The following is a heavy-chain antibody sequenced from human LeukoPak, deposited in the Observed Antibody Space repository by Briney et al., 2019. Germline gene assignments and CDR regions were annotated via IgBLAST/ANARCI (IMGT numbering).Heavy chain of an antibody. Sequence: KASETLSLTCTASGYSISSGYYWGWIRPPPGKGREWIGSIYHSGSTYYNPSLKSRVTISVDTSKNQFSLKLSSVTAADTAVYYCAAPPRGITMNPNDAFDIWGQGTMVTVSS. CDR1: GYSISSGYY. CDR2: IYHSGST. J-gene: IGHJ3*02. V-gene: IGHV4-38-2*02. CDR3: AAPPRGITMNPNDAFDI. D-gene: IGHD3-22*01.